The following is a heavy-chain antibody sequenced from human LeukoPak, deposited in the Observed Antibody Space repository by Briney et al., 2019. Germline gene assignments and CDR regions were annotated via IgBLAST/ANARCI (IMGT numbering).Heavy chain of an antibody. CDR3: ARALRTYYYDSSGYYSSRGYYYYYMDV. CDR2: IYHSGST. V-gene: IGHV4-4*02. Sequence: SETLSHTCAVSGGSISSTNWWSWVRQPPGKGLEWIGEIYHSGSTYYNPSLKSRVTISVDTSKNQFSLKLSSVTAADTAVYYCARALRTYYYDSSGYYSSRGYYYYYMDVWGKGTTVTVSS. CDR1: GGSISSTNW. J-gene: IGHJ6*03. D-gene: IGHD3-22*01.